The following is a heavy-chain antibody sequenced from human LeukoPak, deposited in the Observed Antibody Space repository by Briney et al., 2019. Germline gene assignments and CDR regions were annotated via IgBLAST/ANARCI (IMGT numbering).Heavy chain of an antibody. CDR2: INSNGGST. J-gene: IGHJ4*02. CDR1: GFTFSSYA. V-gene: IGHV3-64D*09. D-gene: IGHD5-12*01. Sequence: PGVSLRLSCSVSGFTFSSYAMHWVRQAPGKGLQFLSSINSNGGSTYYADSVKGRFTISRDNSKSKLYLQMNRLRSEDTAVYYCVKSGYSSSSDVDYWGQGTLVTVSS. CDR3: VKSGYSSSSDVDY.